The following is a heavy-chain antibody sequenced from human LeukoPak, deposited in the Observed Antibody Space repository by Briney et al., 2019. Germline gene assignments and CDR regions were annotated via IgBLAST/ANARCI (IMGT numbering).Heavy chain of an antibody. CDR1: GYTFTGYY. CDR3: AIAGYSSSWYYFDY. D-gene: IGHD6-13*01. V-gene: IGHV1-2*02. J-gene: IGHJ4*02. Sequence: GASVKVSCKASGYTFTGYYMHWVRQAPGQGLEWMGWINPNSGGTNYAQKFQGRVTMTRNTSISTAYMELSSLRSEDTAVYYCAIAGYSSSWYYFDYWGQGTLVTVSS. CDR2: INPNSGGT.